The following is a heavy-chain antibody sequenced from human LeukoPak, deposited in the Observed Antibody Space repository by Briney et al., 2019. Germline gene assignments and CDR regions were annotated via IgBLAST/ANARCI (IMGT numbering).Heavy chain of an antibody. D-gene: IGHD6-13*01. V-gene: IGHV3-23*01. CDR2: ISGSGGST. J-gene: IGHJ6*02. Sequence: GGSLRLSCAASGFTFSSSAMSWVRQAPGKGLAWVSAISGSGGSTYYADSVKGRFTISRDNSKNTLYLQMNSLRSEDTAVYYCAKRGSSSLSYYGMDVWGQGTTVTVSS. CDR1: GFTFSSSA. CDR3: AKRGSSSLSYYGMDV.